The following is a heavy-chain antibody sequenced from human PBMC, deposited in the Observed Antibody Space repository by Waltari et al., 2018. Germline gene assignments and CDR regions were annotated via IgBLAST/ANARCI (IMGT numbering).Heavy chain of an antibody. CDR3: ASLFTASRGAFDS. D-gene: IGHD6-19*01. CDR1: GGSISSYY. CDR2: IYYSGST. J-gene: IGHJ3*02. Sequence: QVQLQESGPGLVKPSETLSLTCTVSGGSISSYYWSWIRQPPGKGLGWIGDIYYSGSTNYNPSLKSRDTRSVDTSKNQFSLKLSSVTAADTAVYYRASLFTASRGAFDSWGQGTMVTVSS. V-gene: IGHV4-59*08.